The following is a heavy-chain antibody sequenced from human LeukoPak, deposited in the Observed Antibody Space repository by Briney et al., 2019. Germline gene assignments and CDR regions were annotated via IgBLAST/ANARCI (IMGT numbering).Heavy chain of an antibody. V-gene: IGHV4-59*08. CDR1: GGSISSYY. CDR2: IYYSGST. D-gene: IGHD3-10*01. Sequence: SETLSLTCTVSGGSISSYYRNWIRQPPGKGLEWIGYIYYSGSTNYNPSLKSRVTISVDTSKNQFSLKLSSVTAADTAVYYCARAYGSGSLDAFDIWGQGTMVTVSS. CDR3: ARAYGSGSLDAFDI. J-gene: IGHJ3*02.